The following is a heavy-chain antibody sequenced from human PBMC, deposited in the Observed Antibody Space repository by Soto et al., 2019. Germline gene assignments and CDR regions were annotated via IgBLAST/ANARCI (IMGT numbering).Heavy chain of an antibody. CDR3: AKDTDSSGWYFDAFDI. D-gene: IGHD6-19*01. V-gene: IGHV3-23*01. CDR1: GLTFSSYA. Sequence: EVQLLESGGGMVQPGGSLRLSCAASGLTFSSYAMSWVRQAPGKGLEWVSAISGSGGSTYYADSVKGRFTISRDNSKNTLYLQMNSLRAEDTAVYYCAKDTDSSGWYFDAFDIWGQGTMVTVSS. CDR2: ISGSGGST. J-gene: IGHJ3*02.